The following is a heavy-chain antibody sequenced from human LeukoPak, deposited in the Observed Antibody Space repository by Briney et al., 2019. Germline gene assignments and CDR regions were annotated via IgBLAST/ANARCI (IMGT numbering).Heavy chain of an antibody. V-gene: IGHV1-69*05. D-gene: IGHD5-12*01. CDR2: IIPIFGTA. CDR3: ARESAILSGPFDY. Sequence: SVKVSCKASGGTFSSYAISWVRQAPGQGLEWMGRIIPIFGTANYAQKFQGRVTITTDESTSTAYMELSSLRSEDTAVYYCARESAILSGPFDYWGQGTLVTVSS. CDR1: GGTFSSYA. J-gene: IGHJ4*02.